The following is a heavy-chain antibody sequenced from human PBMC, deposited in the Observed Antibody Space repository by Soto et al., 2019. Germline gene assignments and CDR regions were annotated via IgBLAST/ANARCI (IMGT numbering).Heavy chain of an antibody. V-gene: IGHV3-48*02. CDR2: ITSGSSNV. J-gene: IGHJ4*02. Sequence: EVVLVESGGTLVQPGGSLRLACAASGFTFNAYSMAWVRQAPGKGLEWLAYITSGSSNVYYADSVKGRFTISRDNAKNSLYLQMNSLRDEDTALYYCTREGIGIVPTGFDSWGQGTLVVVST. CDR1: GFTFNAYS. CDR3: TREGIGIVPTGFDS. D-gene: IGHD2-2*01.